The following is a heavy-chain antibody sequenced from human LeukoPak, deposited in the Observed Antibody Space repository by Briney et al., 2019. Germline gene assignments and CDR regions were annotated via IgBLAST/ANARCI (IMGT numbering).Heavy chain of an antibody. D-gene: IGHD1-26*01. CDR2: ISAYNGNT. CDR3: ARDYAGWPSYL. J-gene: IGHJ4*02. V-gene: IGHV1-18*01. CDR1: GGTFSSYA. Sequence: HVASVKVSCKASGGTFSSYAISWVRQAPGQGLEWMGWISAYNGNTNYAQKLQGRVTMTTDTSTSTAYMELRSLRSDDTAVYYCARDYAGWPSYLWGQGTLVTVSS.